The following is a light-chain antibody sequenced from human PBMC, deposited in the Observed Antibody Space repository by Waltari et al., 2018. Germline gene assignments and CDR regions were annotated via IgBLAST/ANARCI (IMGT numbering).Light chain of an antibody. CDR2: EDS. CDR3: CSYAGSSTLV. CDR1: RRDVGTYNL. J-gene: IGLJ3*02. V-gene: IGLV2-23*01. Sequence: HSALTQPASVSGSPGPSITISCTGTRRDVGTYNLVSWYQQHTDKAPKLMIYEDSKRPSGVSNCFSGSKSGNTASLTISGLQAEDEADYYCCSYAGSSTLVFGGGTKLTVL.